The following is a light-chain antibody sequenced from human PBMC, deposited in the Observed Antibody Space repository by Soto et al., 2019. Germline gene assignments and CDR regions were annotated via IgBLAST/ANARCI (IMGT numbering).Light chain of an antibody. CDR3: SSYAGNNIHV. Sequence: QSALTQPPSASGSPGQSVTISCTGTSSDVGGYNFVSWYQQHPGKAPKLMICEVSKRPSGVPDRFSGSKSGNTASLTVSGLQAEDEADYYCSSYAGNNIHVFGTGTKLTVL. V-gene: IGLV2-8*01. J-gene: IGLJ1*01. CDR2: EVS. CDR1: SSDVGGYNF.